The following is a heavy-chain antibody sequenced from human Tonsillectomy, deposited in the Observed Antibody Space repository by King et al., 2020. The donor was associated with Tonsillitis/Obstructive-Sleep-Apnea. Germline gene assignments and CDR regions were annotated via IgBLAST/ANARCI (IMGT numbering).Heavy chain of an antibody. CDR1: GFTFSDYY. CDR2: ISSSGSTI. J-gene: IGHJ4*02. Sequence: VQLVESGGGLVKPGGSLRLSCAASGFTFSDYYMSWIRQAPGKGLEWVSYISSSGSTIYYADSVKGRFTISRDNAKNSLYLQMNSLRAEDTAVYYCARDEGRRYFDWLFPSAGDYYFDYWGQGTLVTVSS. D-gene: IGHD3-9*01. CDR3: ARDEGRRYFDWLFPSAGDYYFDY. V-gene: IGHV3-11*01.